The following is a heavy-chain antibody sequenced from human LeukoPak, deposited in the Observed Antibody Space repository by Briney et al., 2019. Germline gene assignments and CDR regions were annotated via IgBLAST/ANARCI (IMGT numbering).Heavy chain of an antibody. D-gene: IGHD5-18*01. J-gene: IGHJ4*02. Sequence: ASVKVSCKASGYIFTGQYIHWVRQAPGQGLEWMGRINPENGGTDYVKKFQGRVTMTRDTSISTAYMELSRLRSDDTAVYYCARDWDVDTAMAYFDYWGQGTLVTVSS. CDR1: GYIFTGQY. CDR2: INPENGGT. V-gene: IGHV1-2*06. CDR3: ARDWDVDTAMAYFDY.